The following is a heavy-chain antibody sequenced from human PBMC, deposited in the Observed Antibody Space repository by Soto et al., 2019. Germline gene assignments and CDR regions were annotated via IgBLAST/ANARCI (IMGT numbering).Heavy chain of an antibody. CDR2: IYSGGST. Sequence: GGSLRLCCAASGFTVSSNYMSWVRQAPGKGLEWVSVIYSGGSTYYADSVKGRFTISRDNSKNTLYLQMNSLRAEDTAVYYCARDGCLRRLDPWGQGTLVTVSS. CDR3: ARDGCLRRLDP. V-gene: IGHV3-66*01. D-gene: IGHD5-12*01. CDR1: GFTVSSNY. J-gene: IGHJ5*02.